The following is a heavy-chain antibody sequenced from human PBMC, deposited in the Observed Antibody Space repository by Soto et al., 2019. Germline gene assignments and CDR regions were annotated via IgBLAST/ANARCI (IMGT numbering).Heavy chain of an antibody. V-gene: IGHV3-21*01. D-gene: IGHD6-19*01. CDR3: ARDAGYSSGWYVY. CDR1: EFTFSSYS. CDR2: ISSSSSYI. Sequence: GGSIRLSCAASEFTFSSYSMNWVRQAPGKGLEWVSSISSSSSYIYYADSVNGRFTISRDNAKNSLYLQMNSLRAEDTAVYYCARDAGYSSGWYVYWGQGTLVTVSS. J-gene: IGHJ4*02.